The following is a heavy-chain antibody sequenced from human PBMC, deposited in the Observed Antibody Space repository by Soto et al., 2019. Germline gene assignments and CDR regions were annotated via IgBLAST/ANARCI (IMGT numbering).Heavy chain of an antibody. CDR1: GFTFSSYG. Sequence: QVQLVESGGGVVQPGRSLRLSCAASGFTFSSYGMHWVRQAPGKGLEWVAVISYDGSNKYYADSVKGRFTISRDNSKNPLDLQMNGLRAEDRGVFYWAKKPFRWGRLAGGGGPFDYWGQGTLVTVSS. V-gene: IGHV3-30*18. J-gene: IGHJ4*02. CDR2: ISYDGSNK. D-gene: IGHD1-26*01. CDR3: AKKPFRWGRLAGGGGPFDY.